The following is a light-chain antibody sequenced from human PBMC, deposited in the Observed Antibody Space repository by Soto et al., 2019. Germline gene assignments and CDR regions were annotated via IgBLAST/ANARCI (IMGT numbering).Light chain of an antibody. CDR1: SSNIGSYA. V-gene: IGLV1-44*01. CDR3: AAWDGSLNGYV. Sequence: QSVLTQPPSASGTPGQRVTISCSGSSSNIGSYAVNWYHQLPGTAPKLLIHSNNQRPSGVPDRFSGSKSGTSASLAITGLQSEDEADYYCAAWDGSLNGYVFGTGTKSPS. J-gene: IGLJ1*01. CDR2: SNN.